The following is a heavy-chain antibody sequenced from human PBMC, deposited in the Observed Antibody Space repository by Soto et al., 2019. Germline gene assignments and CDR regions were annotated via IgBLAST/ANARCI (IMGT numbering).Heavy chain of an antibody. CDR1: GYTFTSYG. CDR2: TSVYNGNT. D-gene: IGHD6-6*01. V-gene: IGHV1-18*01. J-gene: IGHJ3*02. Sequence: ASVKVSCKASGYTFTSYGISWVRQAPGQGLEWMGWTSVYNGNTNYAQKLQGRVTMTTDTSTNTAYMDLRSLRSDDTAVYYCARRGPYSSSPLSNAFDIWGQGTMVTVSS. CDR3: ARRGPYSSSPLSNAFDI.